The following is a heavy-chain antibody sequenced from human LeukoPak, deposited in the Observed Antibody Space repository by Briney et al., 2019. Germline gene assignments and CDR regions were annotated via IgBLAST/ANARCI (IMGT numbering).Heavy chain of an antibody. J-gene: IGHJ4*02. CDR1: VGSISGYY. CDR2: IGGIT. Sequence: PSETLSLTCTVSVGSISGYYWNWIRQPPGKGLEWVACIGGITKHIPSLKGRVTISVDTSKNQFSLTVTSVTAADTAMYYCARGGTTKVLPMDFWGRGTLVTVSS. D-gene: IGHD4/OR15-4a*01. CDR3: ARGGTTKVLPMDF. V-gene: IGHV4-4*08.